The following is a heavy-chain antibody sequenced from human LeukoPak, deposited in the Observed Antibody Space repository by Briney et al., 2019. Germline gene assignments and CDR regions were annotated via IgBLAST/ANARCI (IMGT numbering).Heavy chain of an antibody. V-gene: IGHV1-8*01. CDR3: ARVWWSTSSRHFDF. Sequence: GASVKISCEASGYTFSNYGLNWVRQAPGQGLEWMGRIAAYSGNTNYAEKFQGRVTMTRNTSISTAYMELSSLRPDDTAIYYCARVWWSTSSRHFDFWGQGTLISVSS. CDR1: GYTFSNYG. CDR2: IAAYSGNT. J-gene: IGHJ4*02. D-gene: IGHD2-2*01.